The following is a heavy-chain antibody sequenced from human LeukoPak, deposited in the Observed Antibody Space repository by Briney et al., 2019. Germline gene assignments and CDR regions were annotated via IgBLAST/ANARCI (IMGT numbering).Heavy chain of an antibody. J-gene: IGHJ4*02. V-gene: IGHV1-46*01. D-gene: IGHD6-13*01. CDR1: GYTFTSYY. CDR3: ARDKLGRIAAAGIPLDY. Sequence: ASVKVSCKASGYTFTSYYMHWVRQAPGQGLEWMGIINPSGGSTSYAQKFQGRVTMTRDTSTSTVYMELSSLRSEDTAVYYCARDKLGRIAAAGIPLDYWGQGTLVTVSS. CDR2: INPSGGST.